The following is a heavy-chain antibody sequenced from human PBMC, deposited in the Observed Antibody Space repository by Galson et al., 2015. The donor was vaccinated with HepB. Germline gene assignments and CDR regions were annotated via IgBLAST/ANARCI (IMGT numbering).Heavy chain of an antibody. V-gene: IGHV3-33*01. CDR2: IWYDGSNK. CDR3: ARDTGRTIFGVVITHDAFEI. J-gene: IGHJ3*02. D-gene: IGHD3-3*01. CDR1: GFTFSSYG. Sequence: SLRLSCAASGFTFSSYGMHWVRQAPGKGLEWVAVIWYDGSNKYYADSVKGRFTISRDNSKDTLYLQMNSLRAEDTAVYYCARDTGRTIFGVVITHDAFEIWGQGTMVTVSS.